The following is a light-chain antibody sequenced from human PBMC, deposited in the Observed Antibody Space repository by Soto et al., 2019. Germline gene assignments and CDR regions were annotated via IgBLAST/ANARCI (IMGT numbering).Light chain of an antibody. CDR3: QQLRMYPST. Sequence: IQLSQSPSSLSASVGDRVTISCRASQDIAIYLAWYQQKPGEAPKLLIYAASTLYGGVPSRFSGSGSGTDLAITITSLQAEDFETYYCQQLRMYPSTFGGGTRLEIK. J-gene: IGKJ5*01. V-gene: IGKV1-9*01. CDR1: QDIAIY. CDR2: AAS.